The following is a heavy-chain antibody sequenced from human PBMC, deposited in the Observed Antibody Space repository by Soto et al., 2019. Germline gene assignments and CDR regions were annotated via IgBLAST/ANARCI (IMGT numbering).Heavy chain of an antibody. CDR3: AKAPGLRLGELSLGFDY. CDR1: GFTFSSYA. Sequence: PGGSLRLSCAASGFTFSSYAMSWVRQAPGKGLEWVSAISGSGGSTYYADSVKGRFTISRDNSKNTLYLQMNSLRAEDTAVYYCAKAPGLRLGELSLGFDYWGQGTLVTVSS. V-gene: IGHV3-23*01. CDR2: ISGSGGST. D-gene: IGHD3-16*02. J-gene: IGHJ4*02.